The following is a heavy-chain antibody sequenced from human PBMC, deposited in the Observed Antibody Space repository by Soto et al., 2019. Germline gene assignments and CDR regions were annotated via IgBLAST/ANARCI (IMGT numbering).Heavy chain of an antibody. Sequence: DVQLVESGGGLVQPGRSLRLSCAASGFTFDDYAMHWVRQAPGKGLEWVSGISWNSGSIGYADSVKGRFTISRDNAKNSLYLQMNSLRAEDTALYYCARATTVTPNWYFDLWGRGTLLTVSS. V-gene: IGHV3-9*01. CDR2: ISWNSGSI. J-gene: IGHJ2*01. D-gene: IGHD4-17*01. CDR1: GFTFDDYA. CDR3: ARATTVTPNWYFDL.